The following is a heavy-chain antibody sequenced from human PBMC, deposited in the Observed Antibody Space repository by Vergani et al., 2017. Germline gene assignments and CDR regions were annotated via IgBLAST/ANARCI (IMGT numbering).Heavy chain of an antibody. Sequence: EVQLVQSGAEVKKPGESLKISCKGSGYSFSNYWIGWVRQKPGQGLEWMGIIYPGDSDTRYSPSFQGLVTISVDKSISAAYVQWSSLNASDTAMYYCARGALRRDGYNYFDYWGQGTLVTVSS. CDR3: ARGALRRDGYNYFDY. CDR2: IYPGDSDT. CDR1: GYSFSNYW. V-gene: IGHV5-51*01. J-gene: IGHJ4*02. D-gene: IGHD5-24*01.